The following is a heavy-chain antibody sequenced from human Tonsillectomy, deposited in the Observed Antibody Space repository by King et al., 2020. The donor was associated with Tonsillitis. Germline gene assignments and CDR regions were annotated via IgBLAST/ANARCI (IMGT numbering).Heavy chain of an antibody. CDR1: GGSISSGSYY. CDR2: IYTSGST. CDR3: AREGYSSSPYYYHYYMDV. V-gene: IGHV4-61*02. D-gene: IGHD6-6*01. Sequence: VQLQESGPGLVKPSQTLPLTCTVSGGSISSGSYYWSWIRQPAGKGLEWIGRIYTSGSTNYNPSLKSRVTVSVDTSKNQFSLKLSSMTAADTAVYYCAREGYSSSPYYYHYYMDVWGKGTTVTVSS. J-gene: IGHJ6*03.